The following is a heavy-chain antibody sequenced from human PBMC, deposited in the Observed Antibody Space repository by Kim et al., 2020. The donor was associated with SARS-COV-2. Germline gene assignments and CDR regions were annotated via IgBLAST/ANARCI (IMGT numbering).Heavy chain of an antibody. D-gene: IGHD3-10*01. Sequence: ASVKVSCKASGYTFTGYYMHWVRQAPGQGLEWMGWINPNSGGTNYAQKFQGWVTMTRDTSISTAYMELSRLRSDDTAVYYCARGGWVGYYYGSGSPSNWFDPWGQGTLVTVSS. V-gene: IGHV1-2*04. CDR3: ARGGWVGYYYGSGSPSNWFDP. CDR1: GYTFTGYY. CDR2: INPNSGGT. J-gene: IGHJ5*02.